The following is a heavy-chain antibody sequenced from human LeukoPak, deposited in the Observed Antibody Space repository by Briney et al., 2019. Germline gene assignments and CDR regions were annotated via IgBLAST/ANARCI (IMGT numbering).Heavy chain of an antibody. CDR3: ARGLQPLAFSDY. CDR1: GFTFSSYN. J-gene: IGHJ4*02. V-gene: IGHV3-21*01. CDR2: ISLVSGHI. Sequence: GGSLRLSCAASGFTFSSYNMNWVRQAPGKRLEWVSSISLVSGHIYYAESVKGRFTISRDNAKNSLYLQMNSLRAEDTAVYYCARGLQPLAFSDYWGQGTLVTVSS. D-gene: IGHD2-2*01.